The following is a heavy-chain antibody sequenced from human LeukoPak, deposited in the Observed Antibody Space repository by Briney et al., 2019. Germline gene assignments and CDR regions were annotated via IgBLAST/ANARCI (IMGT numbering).Heavy chain of an antibody. D-gene: IGHD3-10*01. CDR3: ARDFYGSGSYFDY. Sequence: GASVKVSCTASGGTFSSYAISWVRQAPGQGLEWMGGIIPIFGTANYAQTFQGRVTITADESTSTAYMELSSLRSEDTAVYYCARDFYGSGSYFDYWGQGTLVTVSS. CDR2: IIPIFGTA. J-gene: IGHJ4*02. V-gene: IGHV1-69*13. CDR1: GGTFSSYA.